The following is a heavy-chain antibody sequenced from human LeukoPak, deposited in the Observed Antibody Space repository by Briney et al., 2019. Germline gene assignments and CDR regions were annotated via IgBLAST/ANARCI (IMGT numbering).Heavy chain of an antibody. CDR2: IYTSGST. V-gene: IGHV4-4*07. CDR1: GCSISSYY. D-gene: IGHD1-26*01. CDR3: ARLSGSYFDY. J-gene: IGHJ4*02. Sequence: KPSETLSLTRTVSGCSISSYYWSWIRHPAGKGLEWIGRIYTSGSTNYNPSLKSRVTMSVDTSKNQFSPKLSSVTAADTAVYYCARLSGSYFDYWGQGTLVTVSS.